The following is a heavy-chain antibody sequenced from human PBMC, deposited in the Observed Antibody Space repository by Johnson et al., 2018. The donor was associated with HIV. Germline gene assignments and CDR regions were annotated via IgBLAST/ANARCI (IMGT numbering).Heavy chain of an antibody. V-gene: IGHV3-66*02. Sequence: VQLVESGGGLVQPGGSLRLSCAASGFIVRSNYMNWVRQAPGKGLEWVSVIYSGCSTYYADSVKGRFTISRDNSKNTLYLQMNSLRAEDTAVYYCAKTYSGSNRDAFDIWGQGTMVTVSS. CDR3: AKTYSGSNRDAFDI. CDR2: IYSGCST. D-gene: IGHD1-26*01. CDR1: GFIVRSNY. J-gene: IGHJ3*02.